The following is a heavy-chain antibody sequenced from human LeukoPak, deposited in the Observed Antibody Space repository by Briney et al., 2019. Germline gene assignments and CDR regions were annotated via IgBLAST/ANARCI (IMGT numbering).Heavy chain of an antibody. D-gene: IGHD4-17*01. CDR2: ISAYNGNT. CDR1: GYTFTSYG. Sequence: ASVNVSCKASGYTFTSYGISWVRQAPGQGLEWMGWISAYNGNTNYAQKLQGRVTMTTDTSTSTAYMELRSLRSDDTAVYYCARVDYGDSPKIYYYGMDVWGQGTTVTVSS. V-gene: IGHV1-18*01. CDR3: ARVDYGDSPKIYYYGMDV. J-gene: IGHJ6*02.